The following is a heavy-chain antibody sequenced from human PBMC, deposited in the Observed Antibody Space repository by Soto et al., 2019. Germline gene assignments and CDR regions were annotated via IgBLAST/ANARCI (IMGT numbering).Heavy chain of an antibody. V-gene: IGHV3-23*01. CDR1: GFTFSSYA. J-gene: IGHJ4*02. Sequence: PGGSLRLSCAASGFTFSSYAMSWVRQAPGKGLEWVSAISGSGGSTYYADSVKGRFTISRDNSKNTLYLQMNSLRAEDTAVYYCAKDTRSLLRFLEWSAPVRGQGTLVTVSS. CDR3: AKDTRSLLRFLEWSAPV. CDR2: ISGSGGST. D-gene: IGHD3-3*01.